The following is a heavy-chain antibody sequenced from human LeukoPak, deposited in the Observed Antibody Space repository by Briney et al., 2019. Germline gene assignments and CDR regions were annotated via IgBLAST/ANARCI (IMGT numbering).Heavy chain of an antibody. Sequence: GGSLRLSCEASGIIFSNYWMHWVRQAPGKGLVWVSRINRDGSSTSYADSVKGRFTISRDNAKNSLYLQMNSLRAEDTAVYYCARDSYDSSGYYYYYYMDVWGKGTTVTVSS. CDR3: ARDSYDSSGYYYYYYMDV. V-gene: IGHV3-74*01. J-gene: IGHJ6*03. CDR2: INRDGSST. CDR1: GIIFSNYW. D-gene: IGHD3-22*01.